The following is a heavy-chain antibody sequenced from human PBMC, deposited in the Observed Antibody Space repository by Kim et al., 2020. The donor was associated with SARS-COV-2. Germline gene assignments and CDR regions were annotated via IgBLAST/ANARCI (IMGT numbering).Heavy chain of an antibody. D-gene: IGHD3-16*01. Sequence: DYAVSVKGRISINADTSKNQFALQLSSVTPEDTAVYYCARAFSRYYFGLDVWGQGTTVTVSS. J-gene: IGHJ6*02. CDR3: ARAFSRYYFGLDV. V-gene: IGHV6-1*01.